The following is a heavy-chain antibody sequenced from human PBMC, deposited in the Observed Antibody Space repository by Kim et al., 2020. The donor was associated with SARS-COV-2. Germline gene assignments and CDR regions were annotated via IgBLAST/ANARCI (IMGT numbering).Heavy chain of an antibody. J-gene: IGHJ4*02. CDR2: INTNTGNP. Sequence: ASVKVSCKASGYTFTSYAMNWVRQAPGQGLEWMGWINTNTGNPTYAQGFTGRFVFSLDTSVSTAYLQISSLKAEDTAVYYCARDSRRGGAAAGIGGYWGQGTLVTVSS. D-gene: IGHD6-13*01. V-gene: IGHV7-4-1*02. CDR3: ARDSRRGGAAAGIGGY. CDR1: GYTFTSYA.